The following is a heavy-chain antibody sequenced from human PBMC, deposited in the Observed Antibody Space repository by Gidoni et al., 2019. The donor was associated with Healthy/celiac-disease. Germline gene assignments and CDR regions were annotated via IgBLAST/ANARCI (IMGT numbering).Heavy chain of an antibody. CDR3: ASKYGTYYYYYGMDV. CDR2: ISYDGSNK. CDR1: GFTFSSYA. D-gene: IGHD1-1*01. Sequence: QVQLVESGGGVVQPGRSLRLSCAASGFTFSSYAMHWVRQAPGKGLEWVAVISYDGSNKYYADSVKGRFTISRDNSKNTLYLQMNSLRAEDTAVYYCASKYGTYYYYYGMDVWGQGTTVTVSS. V-gene: IGHV3-30-3*01. J-gene: IGHJ6*02.